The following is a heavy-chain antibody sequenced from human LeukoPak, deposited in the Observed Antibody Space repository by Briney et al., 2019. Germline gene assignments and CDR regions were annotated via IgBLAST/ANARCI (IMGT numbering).Heavy chain of an antibody. J-gene: IGHJ4*02. CDR3: ARDKTSYFYDSSGYFDY. Sequence: PGGSLRLSCAASGFTFSSYEMNWVRQAPGKGLEWVSYISSSGSTIYYADSVKGRFTISRDNAKNSLYLQMNSLRAEDTAVYYCARDKTSYFYDSSGYFDYWGQGTLVTVSS. D-gene: IGHD3-22*01. V-gene: IGHV3-48*03. CDR1: GFTFSSYE. CDR2: ISSSGSTI.